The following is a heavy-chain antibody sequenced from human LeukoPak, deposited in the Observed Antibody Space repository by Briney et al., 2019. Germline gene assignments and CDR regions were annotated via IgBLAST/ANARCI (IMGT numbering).Heavy chain of an antibody. CDR2: ISSSSSTI. CDR1: GFTFSSYS. D-gene: IGHD5-18*01. Sequence: GASLRLSCAASGFTFSSYSMNWVRQAPGKGLEWVSYISSSSSTIYYADPVKGRFTISRDNAKNSLYLQMNSLRAEDTAVYYCARDAGYSYGYLPYYYYYYYMDVWGKGTTVAISS. V-gene: IGHV3-48*01. CDR3: ARDAGYSYGYLPYYYYYYYMDV. J-gene: IGHJ6*03.